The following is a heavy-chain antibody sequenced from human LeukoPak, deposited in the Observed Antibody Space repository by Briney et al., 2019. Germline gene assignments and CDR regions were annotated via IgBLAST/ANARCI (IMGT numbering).Heavy chain of an antibody. J-gene: IGHJ1*01. V-gene: IGHV3-48*03. CDR2: ISSSGSTI. Sequence: PGGSLRLSCAASGFTFSSSEMNWVRQAPGKGREGVSYISSSGSTIHYADSVKGRFTISRNNAKNSLYLQLNSLRAADMGVYYCARDRRLHHWGEGTLVTVSA. CDR1: GFTFSSSE. CDR3: ARDRRLHH.